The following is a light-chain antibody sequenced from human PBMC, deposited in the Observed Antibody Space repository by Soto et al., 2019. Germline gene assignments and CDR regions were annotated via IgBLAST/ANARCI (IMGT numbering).Light chain of an antibody. J-gene: IGLJ3*02. V-gene: IGLV2-14*01. Sequence: QPVLTQPPSVSGSPGQSITISCTGTNNDVGTYKYVSWYQQHPGKAPKLMIYEVSNRPSGVSNRFSGSKSGNTASLTISGLQAEDEADYYCTSYTISDTVLFGGGTKLTVL. CDR3: TSYTISDTVL. CDR1: NNDVGTYKY. CDR2: EVS.